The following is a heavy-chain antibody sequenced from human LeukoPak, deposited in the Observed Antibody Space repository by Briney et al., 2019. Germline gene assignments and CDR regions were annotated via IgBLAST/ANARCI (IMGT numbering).Heavy chain of an antibody. V-gene: IGHV3-7*03. CDR3: ARGADDYVWGSYRPIYYFDS. CDR2: IKQDGSEK. D-gene: IGHD3-16*02. J-gene: IGHJ4*02. Sequence: GGSLRLSRAASGFTFSSYWMSWVRQAPGKGLEWVANIKQDGSEKYYVDSVKGRFTISRDNAKNSLFLQMNSLRAEDTAVYYCARGADDYVWGSYRPIYYFDSWGQGTLVTVSS. CDR1: GFTFSSYW.